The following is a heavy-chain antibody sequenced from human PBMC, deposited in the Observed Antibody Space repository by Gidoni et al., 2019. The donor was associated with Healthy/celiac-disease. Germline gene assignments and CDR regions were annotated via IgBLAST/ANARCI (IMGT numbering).Heavy chain of an antibody. CDR2: INPSGVT. Sequence: QVQLQPWGAGLLTPSETLSLTGAVYGGSFSGSYWSWIRQPPGKGLEWIGEINPSGVTNYTPSLNSRVTISVDTSKNQFSLKLSSVTAADTAVYYCARCAGSTSYQTSWWFDPWGQGTLVTVSS. V-gene: IGHV4-34*01. J-gene: IGHJ5*02. CDR3: ARCAGSTSYQTSWWFDP. CDR1: GGSFSGSY. D-gene: IGHD2-2*01.